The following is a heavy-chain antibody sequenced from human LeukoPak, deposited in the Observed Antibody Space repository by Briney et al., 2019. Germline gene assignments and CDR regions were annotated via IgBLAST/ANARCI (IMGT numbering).Heavy chain of an antibody. CDR3: ARWDYSDSSGYYQPYYFDP. J-gene: IGHJ5*02. V-gene: IGHV3-30-3*01. D-gene: IGHD3-22*01. CDR2: ISYDGSNK. Sequence: GRSLRLSCAASGFTFSSYAIHGVRQAPGKGLWWVAVISYDGSNKYYAASVKGRFTISRDTSKNPLYLKMNSLSAADTAVYYCARWDYSDSSGYYQPYYFDPWGQGTLVTVSS. CDR1: GFTFSSYA.